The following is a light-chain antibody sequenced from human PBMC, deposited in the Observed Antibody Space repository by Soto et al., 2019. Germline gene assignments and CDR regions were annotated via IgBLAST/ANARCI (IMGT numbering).Light chain of an antibody. CDR3: QQRSNWPPT. CDR1: QSVSSY. V-gene: IGKV3-11*01. J-gene: IGKJ1*01. Sequence: EIVLTQSPATLSLSPGERATLSCRASQSVSSYFAWYQQKPGQAPRLLIYDASNRATGIPARFSGSGSGTDFTLTISSLEPEDFAVDYWQQRSNWPPTFGQGTKVEIK. CDR2: DAS.